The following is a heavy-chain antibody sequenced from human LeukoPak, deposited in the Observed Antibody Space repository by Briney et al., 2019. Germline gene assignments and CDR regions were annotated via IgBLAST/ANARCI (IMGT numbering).Heavy chain of an antibody. CDR2: ISPYNGYT. CDR3: ARVGASYDGLIDY. Sequence: ASVKVSCKASGYTFINSAIGWVRQAPGQGLEWMGWISPYNGYTKYAESPQGRVTMTTDTSTSTAYMELRSLRSDDTAMYYCARVGASYDGLIDYWGQGTRVTVSS. CDR1: GYTFINSA. J-gene: IGHJ4*02. V-gene: IGHV1-18*01. D-gene: IGHD1-26*01.